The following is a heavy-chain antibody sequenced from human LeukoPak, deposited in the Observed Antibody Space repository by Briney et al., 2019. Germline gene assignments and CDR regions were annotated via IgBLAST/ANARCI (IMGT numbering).Heavy chain of an antibody. CDR3: ARDQYFDFWSSNATPYYFDY. J-gene: IGHJ4*02. Sequence: SETLCLTCTVTSGSINGHYWSWIRQPAGKEMQWIGRIYTSGATNYNPSFKSRVTMSIDTSKKEFTLKLTSVTAADTAVYYCARDQYFDFWSSNATPYYFDYWGPGSRVTVSS. V-gene: IGHV4-4*07. CDR2: IYTSGAT. CDR1: SGSINGHY. D-gene: IGHD3-3*01.